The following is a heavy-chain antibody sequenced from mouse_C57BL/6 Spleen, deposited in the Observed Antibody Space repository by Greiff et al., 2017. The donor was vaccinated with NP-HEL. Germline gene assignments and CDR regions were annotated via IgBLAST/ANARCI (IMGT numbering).Heavy chain of an antibody. D-gene: IGHD2-5*01. CDR2: IDPNRGGT. V-gene: IGHV1-72*01. J-gene: IGHJ4*01. Sequence: QVQLQQPGAELVKPGASVKLSCKASGYTFTSYWMHWVKQRPGRGLAWIGRIDPNRGGTKYHEKFKSKATLTVDKPSSTAYMQLSSLTSEDSAVYYCARWDYSNFAMDYWGQGTSVTVSS. CDR1: GYTFTSYW. CDR3: ARWDYSNFAMDY.